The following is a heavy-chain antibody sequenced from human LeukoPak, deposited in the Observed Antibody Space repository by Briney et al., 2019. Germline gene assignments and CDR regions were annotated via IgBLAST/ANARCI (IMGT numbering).Heavy chain of an antibody. CDR3: ARGMGYFGSGSLLWD. CDR1: GFTFDEYA. Sequence: GGSLRLSCAASGFTFDEYAMYWVRQAPGKAIEWVSGISWNSRKIGYSESVKGRFTISRDNAKNSLYLQMKSLATEDTALYYCARGMGYFGSGSLLWDWGQGTRVTVPS. J-gene: IGHJ4*02. D-gene: IGHD3-10*01. CDR2: ISWNSRKI. V-gene: IGHV3-9*01.